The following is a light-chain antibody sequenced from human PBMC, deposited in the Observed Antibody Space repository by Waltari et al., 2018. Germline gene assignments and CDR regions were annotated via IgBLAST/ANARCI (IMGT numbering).Light chain of an antibody. V-gene: IGLV1-47*01. CDR2: RNN. Sequence: QSVLTQPPSASGTPGQRVTIPCSGSSSNIGSNHVYWYQQLPGTAPKLLISRNNQRPSGVPYRFSVSKSGTSASLAISGLRSEDEADYYCAGWDDSLNGWEFGGGTKLTVL. J-gene: IGLJ3*02. CDR1: SSNIGSNH. CDR3: AGWDDSLNGWE.